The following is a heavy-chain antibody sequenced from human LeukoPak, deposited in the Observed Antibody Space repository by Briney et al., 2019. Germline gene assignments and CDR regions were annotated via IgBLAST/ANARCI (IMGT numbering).Heavy chain of an antibody. Sequence: TGGSLRLSCAASGFTFSSYSMNWVRQAPGKGLEGVSSISSSSSYIYYADSVKGRFTISRDNAKNSLYLQMNSLRAEDTAVYYCARDTGYCSSTSCHLDYWGQGTLVTVSS. J-gene: IGHJ4*02. V-gene: IGHV3-21*01. D-gene: IGHD2-2*03. CDR2: ISSSSSYI. CDR3: ARDTGYCSSTSCHLDY. CDR1: GFTFSSYS.